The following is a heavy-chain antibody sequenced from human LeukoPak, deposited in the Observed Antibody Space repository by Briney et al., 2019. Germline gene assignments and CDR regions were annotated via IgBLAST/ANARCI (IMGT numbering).Heavy chain of an antibody. CDR1: GYTFTSYY. CDR2: INPSGGST. V-gene: IGHV1-46*01. CDR3: ARVYYYDSGGSLPTRNAFDI. J-gene: IGHJ3*02. Sequence: ASVKVSCKASGYTFTSYYMHWVRQAPGQGLEWMGIINPSGGSTSYAQKFQGRVTMTRDTSTSTVYMELSSLRSEDTAVYYYARVYYYDSGGSLPTRNAFDIWGQGTMVTVSS. D-gene: IGHD3-22*01.